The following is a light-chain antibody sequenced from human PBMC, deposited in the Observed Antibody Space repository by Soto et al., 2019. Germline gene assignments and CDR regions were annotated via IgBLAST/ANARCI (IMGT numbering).Light chain of an antibody. CDR1: QSVSSN. CDR2: GAS. V-gene: IGKV3-11*01. CDR3: QQRSDRLPIT. Sequence: EIVITQSPATLSVSPGERATLSCRASQSVSSNLAWYQQKPGQAPRLLIYGASTRATGIPARFSGSGSGTDFTLTISSLEPEDFAVYYCQQRSDRLPITFGQGTRLEIK. J-gene: IGKJ5*01.